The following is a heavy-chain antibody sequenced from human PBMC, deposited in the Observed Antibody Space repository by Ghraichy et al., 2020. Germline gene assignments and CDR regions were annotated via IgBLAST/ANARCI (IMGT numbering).Heavy chain of an antibody. V-gene: IGHV2-70*11. D-gene: IGHD6-19*01. CDR1: GFSLSTSGMC. J-gene: IGHJ4*02. CDR3: ARMQSTAVATEGFYFDY. CDR2: IDWDDDK. Sequence: SGPTLVKPTQTLTLTCTFSGFSLSTSGMCVSWISQPPGKALEWLARIDWDDDKYYSTSLKTRLTISKDTSKNQVVLTMTNMDPVDTATYFCARMQSTAVATEGFYFDYWGQGTLVTVSS.